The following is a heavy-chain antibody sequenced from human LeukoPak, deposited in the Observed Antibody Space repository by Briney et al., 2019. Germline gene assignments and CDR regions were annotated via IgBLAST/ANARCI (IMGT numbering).Heavy chain of an antibody. CDR1: GYTFTSYD. Sequence: ASVKVSCKASGYTFTSYDINWVRQATGQGLEWMGWMNPNSGNTGYAQKFQGRVTITRNTSISTAYMELSSLRAEDTAVYYCARGSHYDYVWGIYWYFDLWGRGTLVTVSS. V-gene: IGHV1-8*03. CDR3: ARGSHYDYVWGIYWYFDL. J-gene: IGHJ2*01. CDR2: MNPNSGNT. D-gene: IGHD3-16*01.